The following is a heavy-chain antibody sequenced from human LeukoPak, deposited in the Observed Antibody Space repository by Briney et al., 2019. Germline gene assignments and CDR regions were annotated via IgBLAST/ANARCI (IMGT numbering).Heavy chain of an antibody. CDR3: ARGGSTWYYFDY. V-gene: IGHV3-21*01. CDR2: ISSSSSYI. Sequence: GGSLRLSCAASGFTFSSYSINWVRQAPGKGLEWVSFISSSSSYIYYADSVKGRFTISRDNAKNSLYLQMNSLRAEDTAVYYCARGGSTWYYFDYWGQGTLVTVSS. D-gene: IGHD6-13*01. J-gene: IGHJ4*02. CDR1: GFTFSSYS.